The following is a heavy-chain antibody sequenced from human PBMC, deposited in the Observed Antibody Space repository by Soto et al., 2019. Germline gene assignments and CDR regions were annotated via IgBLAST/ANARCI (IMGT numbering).Heavy chain of an antibody. J-gene: IGHJ4*02. V-gene: IGHV4-59*01. Sequence: SETLSLTCTVSGGSISSYYWSWIRQPPGKGPEWIGYIYYSGSTKYNPSLKSRVTISVDTSKNQFSLTLNSVTTADTAVYFCARLTPGYSSGWYYFDHWGQGTLVTVSS. CDR1: GGSISSYY. CDR3: ARLTPGYSSGWYYFDH. D-gene: IGHD6-19*01. CDR2: IYYSGST.